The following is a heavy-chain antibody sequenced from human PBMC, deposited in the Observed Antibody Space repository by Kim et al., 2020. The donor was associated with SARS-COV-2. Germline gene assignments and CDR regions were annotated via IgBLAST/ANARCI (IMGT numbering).Heavy chain of an antibody. D-gene: IGHD1-26*01. CDR3: TRGPLVGATTK. J-gene: IGHJ4*02. CDR2: IRSKAYGGTT. CDR1: GFTFGDYA. Sequence: GGSLRLSCTASGFTFGDYAMSWVRQAPGKGLEWVGFIRSKAYGGTTEYAASVKGRFTISRDDSKSIAYLQMNSLKTEDTAVYYCTRGPLVGATTKWGQGTLVTVSS. V-gene: IGHV3-49*04.